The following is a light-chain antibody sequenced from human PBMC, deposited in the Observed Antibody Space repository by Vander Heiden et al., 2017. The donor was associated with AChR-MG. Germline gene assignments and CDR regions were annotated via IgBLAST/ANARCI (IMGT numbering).Light chain of an antibody. Sequence: EIVLTQSPDTLSLSPGETATLSCRASQSVGNYLAWYQQKPGQAPRLLIHGASNRATGIPARFSGSGSGTDFTLTINSLQPEDFALYFCQQRSDWPPLTFGGGTKVEIK. CDR3: QQRSDWPPLT. J-gene: IGKJ4*01. CDR2: GAS. V-gene: IGKV3-11*01. CDR1: QSVGNY.